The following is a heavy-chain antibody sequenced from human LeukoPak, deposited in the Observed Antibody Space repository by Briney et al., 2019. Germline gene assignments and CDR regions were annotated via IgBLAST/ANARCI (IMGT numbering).Heavy chain of an antibody. CDR1: GFTFSSYS. CDR2: ISSSSSYI. D-gene: IGHD3-16*01. Sequence: PGGSLRLSCAASGFTFSSYSMNWVRQAPGKGLEWVSSISSSSSYIYYADSVKGRFTISRDNSKNALYLQMNSLRPEETAVYYCVKGVGGAANYYYMDVWGKGTSVTVSS. CDR3: VKGVGGAANYYYMDV. J-gene: IGHJ6*03. V-gene: IGHV3-21*01.